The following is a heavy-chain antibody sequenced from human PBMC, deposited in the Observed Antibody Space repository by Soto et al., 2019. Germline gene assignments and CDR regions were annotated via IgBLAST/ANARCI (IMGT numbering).Heavy chain of an antibody. J-gene: IGHJ5*02. CDR3: TRDASRDSSARGWFDP. CDR1: GFTFRSFT. Sequence: GGSLRLSCAASGFTFRSFTMNWVRQAPGKGLEWVSTISSNSAYIYYTDALRGRFTISRDNAKNSLHLQMNSLRAEDTAVYYCTRDASRDSSARGWFDPWGPETLVTVSS. CDR2: ISSNSAYI. D-gene: IGHD6-13*01. V-gene: IGHV3-21*01.